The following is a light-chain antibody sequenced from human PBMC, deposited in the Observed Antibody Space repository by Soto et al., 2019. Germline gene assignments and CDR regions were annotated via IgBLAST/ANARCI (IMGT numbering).Light chain of an antibody. V-gene: IGLV2-8*01. CDR1: SNDVGGYNF. CDR3: SSYAGSNNFVV. CDR2: EVS. Sequence: QFALTQPPSASGSPGQSVTISCTGTSNDVGGYNFVSWYQQHPGKAPKLMIYEVSKRPSGVPDRFSGSKSGNTASLTVSGLQAEDEDDYYCSSYAGSNNFVVFGGGTKVTVL. J-gene: IGLJ2*01.